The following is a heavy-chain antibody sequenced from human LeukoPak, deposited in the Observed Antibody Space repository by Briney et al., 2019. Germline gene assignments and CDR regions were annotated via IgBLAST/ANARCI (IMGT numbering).Heavy chain of an antibody. CDR1: GFTFSSYS. Sequence: PGGSLRLSCAASGFTFSSYSMNWVRQAPGKGLEWVLSISSSSSYIYYADSVKGRFTISRDNAKNSLYLQMNSLRAEDTAVYYCARGGFVVEPAAHPFDYWGQGTLVTVSS. V-gene: IGHV3-21*01. D-gene: IGHD2-2*01. CDR2: ISSSSSYI. CDR3: ARGGFVVEPAAHPFDY. J-gene: IGHJ4*02.